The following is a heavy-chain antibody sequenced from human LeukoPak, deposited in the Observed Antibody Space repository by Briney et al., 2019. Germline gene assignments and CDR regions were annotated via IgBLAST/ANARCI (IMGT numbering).Heavy chain of an antibody. Sequence: GGSLRLSSAAPGFTFCIYWMHWVRHAPGRGPGWVSRTNRDGSSTAYADSVKGRFTISKDNAKNTLYLLMNGLRAEDTAVYYCARDSVEWYIFDYWGQGTLVTVSS. CDR3: ARDSVEWYIFDY. CDR2: TNRDGSST. D-gene: IGHD3-3*01. J-gene: IGHJ4*02. V-gene: IGHV3-74*01. CDR1: GFTFCIYW.